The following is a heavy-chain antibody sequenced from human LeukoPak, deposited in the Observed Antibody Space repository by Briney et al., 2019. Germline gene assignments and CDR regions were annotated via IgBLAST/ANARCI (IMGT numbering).Heavy chain of an antibody. J-gene: IGHJ6*02. CDR3: ARDVDDYYYGMDV. Sequence: SETLPLTCTVSGGSISSGDYYWSWIRQPPGKGLEWIGYIYYSGSTYYNPSLKSRVTISVDTSKNQFSLKLSSVTAADTAVYYCARDVDDYYYGMDVWGQGTTVTVSS. V-gene: IGHV4-30-4*01. CDR1: GGSISSGDYY. CDR2: IYYSGST.